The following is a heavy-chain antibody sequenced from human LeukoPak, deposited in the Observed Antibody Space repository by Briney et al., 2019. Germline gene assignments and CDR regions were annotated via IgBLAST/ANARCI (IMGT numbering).Heavy chain of an antibody. CDR3: ARDVIYDSSDYLDF. Sequence: PSETLSLTCTVFGGSFSSYYWIWIRQPPGKGLEWIELIYSSGSIKYNPSLKSRLTISLDTSKSQFSLKLTSVTAADTAVYYCARDVIYDSSDYLDFWGQGILVTVSS. V-gene: IGHV4-4*08. J-gene: IGHJ4*02. D-gene: IGHD3-22*01. CDR2: IYSSGSI. CDR1: GGSFSSYY.